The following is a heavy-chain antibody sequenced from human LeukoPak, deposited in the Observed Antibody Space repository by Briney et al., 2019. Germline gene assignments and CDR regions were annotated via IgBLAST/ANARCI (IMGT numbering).Heavy chain of an antibody. D-gene: IGHD2-2*02. CDR1: GYSFTNYW. Sequence: GGSLKIPCQGSGYSFTNYWIAWVRQLPGKGLEWMGLIYLLESDTRYSPSFQGQVTISADKFISTAYQQWSSLKASDTAMYYCARPYCGSTSCYRGGYYFDYWGQGTLVTVSS. V-gene: IGHV5-51*01. J-gene: IGHJ4*02. CDR3: ARPYCGSTSCYRGGYYFDY. CDR2: IYLLESDT.